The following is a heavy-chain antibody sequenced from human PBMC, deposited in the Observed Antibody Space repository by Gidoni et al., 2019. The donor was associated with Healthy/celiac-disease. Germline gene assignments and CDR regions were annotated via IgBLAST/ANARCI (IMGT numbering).Heavy chain of an antibody. CDR3: ARTQLQPTFDY. J-gene: IGHJ4*02. Sequence: EVQLVESGGGLVKPGGSLRLSCAASGFTFSSYSMNWVRQAPGKGLEWVSSISSSSSYIYYADSVKGRFTTSRDNAKNSMYLQMNSLRAEDTAGYYWARTQLQPTFDYWGQGTLVTVSS. CDR2: ISSSSSYI. V-gene: IGHV3-21*01. D-gene: IGHD4-4*01. CDR1: GFTFSSYS.